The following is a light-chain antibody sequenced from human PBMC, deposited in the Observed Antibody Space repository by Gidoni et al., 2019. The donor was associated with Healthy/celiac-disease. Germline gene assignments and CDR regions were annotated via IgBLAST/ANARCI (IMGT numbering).Light chain of an antibody. CDR2: AAS. Sequence: DIQMTQPPSSLSASVGDRVTITCRASQSISSYLNWYQQKPGKAPKLLIYAASSLQSGVPSRFSGSGSGTDFTLTISSLQPEDFATYYCQQSYSTPRTFGQGTQVEIK. CDR3: QQSYSTPRT. V-gene: IGKV1-39*01. J-gene: IGKJ1*01. CDR1: QSISSY.